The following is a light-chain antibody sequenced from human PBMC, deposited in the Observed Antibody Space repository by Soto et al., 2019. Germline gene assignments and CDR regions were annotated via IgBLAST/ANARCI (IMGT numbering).Light chain of an antibody. J-gene: IGKJ2*01. V-gene: IGKV1-39*01. CDR3: QQSYSSLYT. CDR1: QSISRY. Sequence: DIQMTQSPSSLSASVGDRVTITCRASQSISRYLSWYQKKPGKAPKLLIYAVSTLQPGVPSRFSGSGSGTDFTLTISSLQPEDFATYYCQQSYSSLYTFGQGTLLEIK. CDR2: AVS.